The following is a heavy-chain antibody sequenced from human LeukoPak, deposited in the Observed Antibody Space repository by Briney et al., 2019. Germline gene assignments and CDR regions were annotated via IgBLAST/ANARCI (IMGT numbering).Heavy chain of an antibody. Sequence: GGSLRLSCAASGFTFSSYGMHWVRQAPGKGLGWVAFIRYDGSNKYYADSVKGRFTISRDNSKNTLYLQMNSLRAEDTAVYYCAKAGPMVRGVIIPPLGYWGQGTLVTVSS. J-gene: IGHJ4*02. V-gene: IGHV3-30*02. CDR3: AKAGPMVRGVIIPPLGY. CDR1: GFTFSSYG. CDR2: IRYDGSNK. D-gene: IGHD3-10*01.